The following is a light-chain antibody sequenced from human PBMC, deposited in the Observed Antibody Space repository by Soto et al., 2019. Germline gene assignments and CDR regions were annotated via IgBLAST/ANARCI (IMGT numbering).Light chain of an antibody. CDR1: SSDVGGFNY. J-gene: IGLJ1*01. CDR2: DVT. CDR3: NSYTSSSTYL. V-gene: IGLV2-14*03. Sequence: QFVLTQPASVSGTPVQSFTISCTGTSSDVGGFNYVSWDRQHPGQAPKLMMYDVTNRPSGASYRVSGSKSGNTASLTISGLQAEDEADYYCNSYTSSSTYLFGTGTQVT.